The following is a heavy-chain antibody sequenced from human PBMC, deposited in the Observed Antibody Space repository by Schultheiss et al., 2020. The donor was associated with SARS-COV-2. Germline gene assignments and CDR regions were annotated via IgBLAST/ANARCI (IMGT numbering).Heavy chain of an antibody. Sequence: GSLRLSCAVSGYSISSGYYWGWIRQPPGKGLEWIGSIYHSGSTYYNPSLKSRVTISVDTSKNQFSLKLSSVTAADTAVYYCARESIAAAGLDYWGQGTLVTVSS. J-gene: IGHJ4*02. CDR2: IYHSGST. D-gene: IGHD6-13*01. CDR3: ARESIAAAGLDY. CDR1: GYSISSGYY. V-gene: IGHV4-38-2*02.